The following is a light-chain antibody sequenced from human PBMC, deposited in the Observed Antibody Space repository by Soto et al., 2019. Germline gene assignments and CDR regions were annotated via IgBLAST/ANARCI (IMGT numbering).Light chain of an antibody. V-gene: IGLV2-23*02. Sequence: QSVLTQPASVSGSPGQSITFSCTGTSSDFGNYNLVSWYQQHPGKVPKLILFEVNKRPSGVSGRFSGSKSGNTASLTISGLQAEDEADYYCCSFTSSNTHVFGTGTKLTVL. CDR1: SSDFGNYNL. J-gene: IGLJ1*01. CDR3: CSFTSSNTHV. CDR2: EVN.